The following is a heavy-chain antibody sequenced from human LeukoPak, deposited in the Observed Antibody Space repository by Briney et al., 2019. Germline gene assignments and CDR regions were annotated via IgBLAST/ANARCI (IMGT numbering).Heavy chain of an antibody. CDR2: IYYSGST. D-gene: IGHD1-14*01. CDR3: ARPRSYYYMDV. Sequence: PSETLSLTCTVSGGAISSSSYYWGWIRQPPGKGLEWIGSIYYSGSTYYNPSLKSRVTISVDTSKNQFSLKLSSVTAGDTAVYYCARPRSYYYMDVWGKGTTVTVSS. V-gene: IGHV4-39*01. J-gene: IGHJ6*03. CDR1: GGAISSSSYY.